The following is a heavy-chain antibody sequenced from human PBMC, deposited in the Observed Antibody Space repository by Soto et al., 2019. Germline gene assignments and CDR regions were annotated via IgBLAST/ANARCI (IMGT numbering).Heavy chain of an antibody. CDR3: ARDNSSGRRYYYGMDV. CDR2: ISYDGSNK. V-gene: IGHV3-30-3*01. D-gene: IGHD3-22*01. CDR1: GFTFSSYA. J-gene: IGHJ6*02. Sequence: QVQLVESGGGVVQPGRSLRLSCAASGFTFSSYAMHWVRQAPGKGLEWVAVISYDGSNKYYADSVKGRFTISRDNSKNTLYLQMNSLRAEDTAVYYCARDNSSGRRYYYGMDVWGQGTTVTVSS.